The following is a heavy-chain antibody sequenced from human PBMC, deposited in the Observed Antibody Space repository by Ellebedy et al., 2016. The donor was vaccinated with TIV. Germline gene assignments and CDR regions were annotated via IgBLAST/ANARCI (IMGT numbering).Heavy chain of an antibody. CDR3: ARKTYTTGSGDY. CDR1: GFSVSHNF. Sequence: PGGSLRLSCAASGFSVSHNFMTWVRQAPGKGLEWVSLIYSGGSTSYADSVKGRFTISRDNSRNTLYLQMNSLRAEDTAVYYCARKTYTTGSGDYWGQGTLVTVSS. V-gene: IGHV3-53*01. CDR2: IYSGGST. D-gene: IGHD1-1*01. J-gene: IGHJ4*02.